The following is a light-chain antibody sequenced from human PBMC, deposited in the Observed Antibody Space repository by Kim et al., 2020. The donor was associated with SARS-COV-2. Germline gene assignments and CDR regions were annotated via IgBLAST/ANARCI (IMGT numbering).Light chain of an antibody. J-gene: IGLJ1*01. V-gene: IGLV7-46*01. CDR3: LLSYSGASFV. CDR2: DTS. CDR1: TGAVTSGHY. Sequence: QAVVTQEPSLTVSPVGTVTLTCGSTTGAVTSGHYPYWFQLMPGQAPRTLIYDTSNKHSWTPARFSGSLLGGKAALTLSGAQPEDEAEYYCLLSYSGASFVFGTGTKVTVL.